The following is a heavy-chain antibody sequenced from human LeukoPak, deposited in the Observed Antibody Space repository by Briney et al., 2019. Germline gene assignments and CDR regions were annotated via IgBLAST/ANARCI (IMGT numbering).Heavy chain of an antibody. CDR2: ISYDGSNK. Sequence: GGSLRLSCAASGFTFSSYAMHWVRQAPGKGLEWVAVISYDGSNKYYADSVKGRFTISRDNSKNTLYLQMNSLRAEDTAVYYCARDEIWNDESAFDIWGQGTMVTVSS. CDR3: ARDEIWNDESAFDI. V-gene: IGHV3-30-3*01. CDR1: GFTFSSYA. D-gene: IGHD1-1*01. J-gene: IGHJ3*02.